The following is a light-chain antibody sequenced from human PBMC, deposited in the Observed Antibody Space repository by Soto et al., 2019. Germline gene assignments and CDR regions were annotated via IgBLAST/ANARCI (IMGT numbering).Light chain of an antibody. J-gene: IGKJ1*01. CDR2: AVS. CDR1: QSISSY. Sequence: DIQMTQSPSSLSASVGDRVPITCRASQSISSYLNWYQQKPGKAPKLLTYAVSSLQSGVPSRFSGSGSGTDFTLTITSLQPEDFATYYCQHSYSTPHTFGQGTKVDIK. CDR3: QHSYSTPHT. V-gene: IGKV1-39*01.